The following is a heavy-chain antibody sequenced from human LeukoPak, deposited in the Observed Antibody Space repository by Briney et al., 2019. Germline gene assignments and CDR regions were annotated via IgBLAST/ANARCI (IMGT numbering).Heavy chain of an antibody. CDR3: ARGGTGNWFDP. J-gene: IGHJ5*02. V-gene: IGHV4-38-2*01. D-gene: IGHD1-1*01. CDR2: IYHSGST. CDR1: GYSISSGFY. Sequence: SETLSLTCAVSGYSISSGFYWGWLRQPPGKGLEWIGIIYHSGSTYYNPSLKSRVTISVDTSKNQFSLKLSSVTAADTAVYYCARGGTGNWFDPWGQGTLVTVSS.